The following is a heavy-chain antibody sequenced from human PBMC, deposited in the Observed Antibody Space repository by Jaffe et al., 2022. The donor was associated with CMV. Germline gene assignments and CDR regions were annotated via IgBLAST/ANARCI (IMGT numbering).Heavy chain of an antibody. D-gene: IGHD3-10*01. V-gene: IGHV1-3*04. J-gene: IGHJ5*02. CDR2: INNANDNT. Sequence: QLVQSGAEVKKPGASVKVSCKTSGYTFTSYSINWVRQAPGHSLEWLGCINNANDNTEYSKKFHGRVTISSDALASTAYMEVINLTSEDTAVYFCVRGHGPGSWLFKSWGQGSLVTVSS. CDR1: GYTFTSYS. CDR3: VRGHGPGSWLFKS.